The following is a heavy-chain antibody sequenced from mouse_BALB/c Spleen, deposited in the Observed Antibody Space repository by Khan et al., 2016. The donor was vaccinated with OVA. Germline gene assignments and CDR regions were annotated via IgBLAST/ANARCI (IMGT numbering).Heavy chain of an antibody. D-gene: IGHD2-1*01. Sequence: EVQLQESGGGLVEPGGSLKLSCAASGFTFSSFVMSWVRQTPEKRLEWVATISSAATYTYYPDSVKGRFTITRDNAKNPLYLQRNSLRSDDTAIYYCTNGNYGWFAYWGQGTLVTVST. CDR1: GFTFSSFV. CDR3: TNGNYGWFAY. V-gene: IGHV5-9-3*01. CDR2: ISSAATYT. J-gene: IGHJ3*01.